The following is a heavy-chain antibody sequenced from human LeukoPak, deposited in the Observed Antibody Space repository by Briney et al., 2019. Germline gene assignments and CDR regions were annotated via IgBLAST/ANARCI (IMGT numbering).Heavy chain of an antibody. CDR2: IKQDGSEK. Sequence: PGGSLRLSCAASGFTFNNYWMTWVRQAPGKGLEWVANIKQDGSEKYYVDSVKGRFTISRDNAKNSLYLQMNSLRAEDTAVYYCARRFGSGSYYTFDYWGQGTLVTVSS. CDR3: ARRFGSGSYYTFDY. V-gene: IGHV3-7*01. J-gene: IGHJ4*02. D-gene: IGHD3-10*01. CDR1: GFTFNNYW.